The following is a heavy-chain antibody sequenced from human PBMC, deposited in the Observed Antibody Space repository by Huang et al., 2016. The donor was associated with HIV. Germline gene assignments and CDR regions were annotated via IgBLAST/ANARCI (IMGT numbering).Heavy chain of an antibody. D-gene: IGHD3-3*01. CDR3: AKDLTYTFGRHFDY. Sequence: QVQLVESGGGVVQPGGSLSLSCTASGFTFGSFGMHWVRQAPGKGLEWLAFIRYDGNNYYYADSVGGRFTISRDNSKDTLYLQMNRLRPDDSAVYYCAKDLTYTFGRHFDYWGRGTLVTVSS. CDR2: IRYDGNNY. J-gene: IGHJ4*02. CDR1: GFTFGSFG. V-gene: IGHV3-30*02.